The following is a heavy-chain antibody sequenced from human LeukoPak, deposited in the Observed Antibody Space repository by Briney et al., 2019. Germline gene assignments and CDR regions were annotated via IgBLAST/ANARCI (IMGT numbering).Heavy chain of an antibody. V-gene: IGHV3-30-3*01. CDR2: ISYDGSNK. CDR1: GFTFSSYA. J-gene: IGHJ6*02. CDR3: ARSLMVRGVITPKYGMDV. Sequence: GGSLRLSCAASGFTFSSYAMHWVRQAPGKGLEWVAVISYDGSNKYYADSVKGRFTISRDNSKNTLYLQMSSLRAEDTAVYYCARSLMVRGVITPKYGMDVWGQGTTVTVSS. D-gene: IGHD3-10*01.